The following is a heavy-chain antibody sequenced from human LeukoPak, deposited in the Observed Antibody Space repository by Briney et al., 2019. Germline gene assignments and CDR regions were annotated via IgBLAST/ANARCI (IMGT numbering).Heavy chain of an antibody. J-gene: IGHJ3*02. V-gene: IGHV1-24*01. CDR3: ATIREYYDILTGYSPYDAFDI. Sequence: ASVKVSCKVSGYTLTELSMHWVRQAPGKGLEWMGGFDPEDGETIYAQKFQGRVTMTEDTSTDTAYMELSSLRSEDTAVYYCATIREYYDILTGYSPYDAFDIWGQGTMVTVSS. CDR2: FDPEDGET. CDR1: GYTLTELS. D-gene: IGHD3-9*01.